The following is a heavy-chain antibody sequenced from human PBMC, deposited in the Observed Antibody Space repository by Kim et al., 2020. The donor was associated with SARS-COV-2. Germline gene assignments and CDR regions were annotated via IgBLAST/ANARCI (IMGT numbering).Heavy chain of an antibody. J-gene: IGHJ3*02. Sequence: YSPSFQGQVTISADKSISTAYLQWSSLKASDTAMYYCAGGTPLLSPWTFDIWGQGTMVTVSS. CDR3: AGGTPLLSPWTFDI. D-gene: IGHD3-16*01. V-gene: IGHV5-51*01.